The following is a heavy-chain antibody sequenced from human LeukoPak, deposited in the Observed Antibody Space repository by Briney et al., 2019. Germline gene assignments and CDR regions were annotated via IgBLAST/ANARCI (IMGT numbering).Heavy chain of an antibody. CDR3: ARRTVRSGCSGGSCYSTWSFDY. Sequence: GESLKISCKGSGYSFTSYWIGWVRQMPGKGLEWMGIIYPGDSDTRYGPSFRGQVTISADKSISTAYLQWSSLKASDTAMYYCARRTVRSGCSGGSCYSTWSFDYWGQGTLVTVSS. J-gene: IGHJ4*02. CDR2: IYPGDSDT. D-gene: IGHD2-15*01. CDR1: GYSFTSYW. V-gene: IGHV5-51*01.